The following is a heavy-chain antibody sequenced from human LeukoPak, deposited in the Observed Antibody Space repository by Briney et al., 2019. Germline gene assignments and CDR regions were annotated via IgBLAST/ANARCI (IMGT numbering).Heavy chain of an antibody. CDR1: GGSISSSSYY. CDR3: ARPRTTLGSPGFGWFDP. D-gene: IGHD4-23*01. CDR2: IYYSGST. V-gene: IGHV4-39*01. J-gene: IGHJ5*02. Sequence: SETLSLTCTVSGGSISSSSYYWGWIRQPPGKGLEWIGSIYYSGSTYYNPSLKSRVTISVDTSKNQFSLKLSSVTAADTAVYYCARPRTTLGSPGFGWFDPWRQGTLVTVSS.